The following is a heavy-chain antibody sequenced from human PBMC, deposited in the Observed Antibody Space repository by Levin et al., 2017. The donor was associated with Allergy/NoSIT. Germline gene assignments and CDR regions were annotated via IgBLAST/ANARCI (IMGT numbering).Heavy chain of an antibody. Sequence: LPGGSLRLSCTVSGFTFENFGLTWVRQAPGKGLEWVGLIRSKAYGGTTEYAASVEGRFTISTDDSRTIAYLQMNSLKTEDTAVYYCTRIYCSSTSCFLVFFEHWGQGTLVTVSS. CDR1: GFTFENFG. V-gene: IGHV3-49*04. CDR2: IRSKAYGGTT. J-gene: IGHJ1*01. D-gene: IGHD2-2*01. CDR3: TRIYCSSTSCFLVFFEH.